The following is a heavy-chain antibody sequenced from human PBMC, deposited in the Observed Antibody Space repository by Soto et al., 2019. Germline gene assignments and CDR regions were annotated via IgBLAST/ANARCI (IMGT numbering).Heavy chain of an antibody. D-gene: IGHD6-6*01. V-gene: IGHV3-11*06. CDR1: GFTFRDYY. CDR3: ARDSSITPQPLDY. CDR2: ISSTGSYA. Sequence: GGSLRLSCAASGFTFRDYYMSWIRQAPGKGLEWVSYISSTGSYAKYADSVKGRFTISRDNAKNSLYLQMNSLRAEDTAVYYCARDSSITPQPLDYWGQGTTVTVYS. J-gene: IGHJ4*02.